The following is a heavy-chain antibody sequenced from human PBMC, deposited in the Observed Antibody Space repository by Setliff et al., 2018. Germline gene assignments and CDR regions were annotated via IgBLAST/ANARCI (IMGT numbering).Heavy chain of an antibody. J-gene: IGHJ3*02. D-gene: IGHD3-22*01. Sequence: GGSLRLSCAASGFTFSSYGMHWVRQAPGKGLEWVAVIWYDGTNKFYADSVKGRFTISRDISKDTLYLQMNSLRAEDTAVYYCARDRISRYYDSGAHAFDIWGQGTMVTVSS. V-gene: IGHV3-33*01. CDR2: IWYDGTNK. CDR1: GFTFSSYG. CDR3: ARDRISRYYDSGAHAFDI.